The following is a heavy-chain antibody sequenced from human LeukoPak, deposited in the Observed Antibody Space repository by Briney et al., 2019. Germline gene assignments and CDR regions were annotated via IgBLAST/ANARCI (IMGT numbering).Heavy chain of an antibody. CDR2: IIPIFGTA. Sequence: SVKVSCKASGGTFSSYAISWVRQAPGQGLEWMGGIIPIFGTANYAQKFQGRVTITADESTSTAYMELSSLRSEDTAVYYCASDGSGSYYLGLTYWGQGTLVTVSS. V-gene: IGHV1-69*13. CDR3: ASDGSGSYYLGLTY. CDR1: GGTFSSYA. D-gene: IGHD3-10*01. J-gene: IGHJ4*02.